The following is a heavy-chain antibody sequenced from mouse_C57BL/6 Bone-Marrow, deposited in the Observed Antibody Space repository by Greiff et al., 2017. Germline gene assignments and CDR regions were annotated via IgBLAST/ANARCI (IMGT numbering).Heavy chain of an antibody. D-gene: IGHD2-4*01. CDR2: IYPGSGST. CDR1: GYTFTSYW. J-gene: IGHJ2*01. V-gene: IGHV1-55*01. CDR3: SRYDYDSTDFNF. Sequence: QVQLQQPGAELVKPGASVKMSCKASGYTFTSYWITWVKQRPGQGLEWIGEIYPGSGSTNYNEKFKSKATLTVDTSSSTAYMQLSSLTSEDSAVYYCSRYDYDSTDFNFGDQGTALTVTS.